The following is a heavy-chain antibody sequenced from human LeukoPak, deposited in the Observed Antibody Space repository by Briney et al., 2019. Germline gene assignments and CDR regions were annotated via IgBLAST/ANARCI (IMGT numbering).Heavy chain of an antibody. J-gene: IGHJ6*03. CDR2: IYYSGST. Sequence: SETLSLTCTVSGGSISSSSYYWGWIRQPPGKGLEWIGSIYYSGSTYYNPSLKSRVTISVDTSKNQFSLKLSSVTAADTAVYYCARHGYYYDSSGYYYPTYYYYMDVCGKGTTVTISS. CDR3: ARHGYYYDSSGYYYPTYYYYMDV. V-gene: IGHV4-39*01. D-gene: IGHD3-22*01. CDR1: GGSISSSSYY.